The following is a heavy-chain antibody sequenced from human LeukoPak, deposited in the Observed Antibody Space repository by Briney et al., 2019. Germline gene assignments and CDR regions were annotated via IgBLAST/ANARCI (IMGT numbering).Heavy chain of an antibody. Sequence: GGSLRLSCAASGFTFSNYAMSWVRRAPGKGLEWVSAISGSGGSTFYADSGKGRFTISRDNSKNTLYLQMNSLRAEDTAVYYCAKQPVPYGDQYYFDYWGQGTLVTVSS. CDR1: GFTFSNYA. CDR3: AKQPVPYGDQYYFDY. CDR2: ISGSGGST. J-gene: IGHJ4*02. D-gene: IGHD4-17*01. V-gene: IGHV3-23*01.